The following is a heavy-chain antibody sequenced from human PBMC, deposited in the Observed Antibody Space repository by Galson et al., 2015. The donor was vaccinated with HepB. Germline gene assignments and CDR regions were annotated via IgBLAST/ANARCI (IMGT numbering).Heavy chain of an antibody. V-gene: IGHV3-73*01. D-gene: IGHD2-21*01. CDR3: TRLAGSHTSGVVY. Sequence: SLRLSCAASGFTFSGSAMHWVRQASGKGLEWVGRIRSKANSYVTAYAASVKGRFTISRDDSKNTAHLQMNSLKTEDTAVYYCTRLAGSHTSGVVYWGQGTLVTVSS. CDR2: IRSKANSYVT. CDR1: GFTFSGSA. J-gene: IGHJ4*02.